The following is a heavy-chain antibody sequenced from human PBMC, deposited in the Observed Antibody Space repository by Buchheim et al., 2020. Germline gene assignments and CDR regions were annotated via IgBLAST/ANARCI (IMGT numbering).Heavy chain of an antibody. Sequence: EVQLVDSGGGLVQPGGSLRLSCAASGFTFSDYAMSWVRQAPGKGLEWVSVISISGTTYYAESVKGRFTVSRDNSKTMLYPQLSSLGAEDTAVYYCVKHDYSNYMPYWGQGTL. CDR3: VKHDYSNYMPY. J-gene: IGHJ4*02. V-gene: IGHV3-23*04. D-gene: IGHD4-11*01. CDR1: GFTFSDYA. CDR2: ISISGTT.